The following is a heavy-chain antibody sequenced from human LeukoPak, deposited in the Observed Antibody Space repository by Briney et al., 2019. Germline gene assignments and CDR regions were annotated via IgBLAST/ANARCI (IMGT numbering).Heavy chain of an antibody. CDR3: AKGVYTSMVSYFDY. J-gene: IGHJ4*02. CDR1: GFNNYA. V-gene: IGHV3-23*01. D-gene: IGHD5-18*01. CDR2: ISGSGGST. Sequence: GGSLRLSCAASGFNNYAMSWVRQAPGKRLEWVSVISGSGGSTYYADSVKGRFTISRDNFKNTLYLQMNSLRAEDTAVYYCAKGVYTSMVSYFDYWGQGTLVTVSS.